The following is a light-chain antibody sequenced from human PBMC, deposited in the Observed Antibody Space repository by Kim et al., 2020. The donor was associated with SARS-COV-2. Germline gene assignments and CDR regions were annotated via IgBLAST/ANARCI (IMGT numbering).Light chain of an antibody. Sequence: IVLTQSPATLSLSPGERATLSCRASQSVSRYLDWYQQKVGQAPRLLIYDASNRATGIPARFSGSGSGTDCTLTISGLEREDCAGYYCQQRSGWPPAYTFGQGTRLEI. CDR2: DAS. CDR1: QSVSRY. CDR3: QQRSGWPPAYT. V-gene: IGKV3-11*01. J-gene: IGKJ2*01.